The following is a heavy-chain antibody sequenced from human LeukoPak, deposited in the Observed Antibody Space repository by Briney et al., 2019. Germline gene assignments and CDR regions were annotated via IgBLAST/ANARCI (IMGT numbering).Heavy chain of an antibody. V-gene: IGHV4-59*12. Sequence: SETLSLTCTVSGGSISSYYWSWIRQPPGKGLEWIGYIYYSGSTNYNPSLKSRVTISVDTSKNQFSLKLSSVTAADTAVYYCARDPTQLGWFDPWGQGTLVTVSS. CDR1: GGSISSYY. D-gene: IGHD6-13*01. CDR2: IYYSGST. J-gene: IGHJ5*02. CDR3: ARDPTQLGWFDP.